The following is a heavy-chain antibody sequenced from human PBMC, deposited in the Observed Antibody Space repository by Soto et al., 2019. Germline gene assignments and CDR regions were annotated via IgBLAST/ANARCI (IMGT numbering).Heavy chain of an antibody. CDR1: GFTFSSYS. D-gene: IGHD4-17*01. V-gene: IGHV3-48*01. CDR2: ISSSSSTI. Sequence: EVQLVESGGGLVQPGGSLRLSCAASGFTFSSYSMNWVRQAPGKGLEWVSYISSSSSTIYYADSVKGRFTISRDNAKNSLYLQMNSLRVEDTAVYYCASLAVTTYDYWGQGTLVTVSS. J-gene: IGHJ4*02. CDR3: ASLAVTTYDY.